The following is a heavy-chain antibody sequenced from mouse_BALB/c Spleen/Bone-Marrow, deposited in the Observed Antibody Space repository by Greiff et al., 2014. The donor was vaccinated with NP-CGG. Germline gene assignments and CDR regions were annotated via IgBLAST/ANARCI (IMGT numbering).Heavy chain of an antibody. J-gene: IGHJ4*01. CDR3: TRSRRAMDH. Sequence: QVQLQQSGAELVKPGASVKLSCKASGYTFTSHYMSWVKQRPGQGLEWIGEINPSNGGTNFNEKFKSKATLTVDKSSSTAYMSLSSLTSEDSAVYYCTRSRRAMDHWGQGTSVTVSS. CDR2: INPSNGGT. D-gene: IGHD2-12*01. V-gene: IGHV1S81*02. CDR1: GYTFTSHY.